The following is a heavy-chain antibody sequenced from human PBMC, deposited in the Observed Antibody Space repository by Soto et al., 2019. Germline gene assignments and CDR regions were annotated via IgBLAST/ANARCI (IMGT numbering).Heavy chain of an antibody. CDR3: ARGPAAGWLQLDYYYYGMDV. V-gene: IGHV3-74*01. CDR1: GFTFSSYW. Sequence: GGSLRLSCAASGFTFSSYWMHWVRQAPGKGLVWVSRINSDGSSTSYADSVKGRFTISRDNAKNTLYLQMNSLRAEDTAVYYCARGPAAGWLQLDYYYYGMDVWGQGTTLTVSS. J-gene: IGHJ6*02. CDR2: INSDGSST. D-gene: IGHD5-12*01.